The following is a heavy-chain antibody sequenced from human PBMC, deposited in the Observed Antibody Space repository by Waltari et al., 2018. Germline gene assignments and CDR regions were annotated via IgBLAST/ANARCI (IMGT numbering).Heavy chain of an antibody. CDR2: ISGSGGYT. Sequence: EVQLLESGGGLVQPGGSLSLTCKASGITFRRYARTWCSQAPGKGLELVSAISGSGGYTYYADSVKGRFTIARDNSKSTLYLQVNSLRAEDTAVYYCAKERILAYDGKPEPDFDYWGQGTLVTVSS. J-gene: IGHJ4*02. D-gene: IGHD3-10*01. CDR1: GITFRRYA. V-gene: IGHV3-23*01. CDR3: AKERILAYDGKPEPDFDY.